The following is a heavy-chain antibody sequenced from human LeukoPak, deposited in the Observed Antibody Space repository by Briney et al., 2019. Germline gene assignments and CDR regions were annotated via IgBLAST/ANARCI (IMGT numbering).Heavy chain of an antibody. CDR1: DASVSDYF. D-gene: IGHD3-22*01. Sequence: SETLSLTCTVSDASVSDYFWSWIRQPPGKGLEWIAYIRKSGPTRYNPSLQSRVTISLDTSKNQFSLRLTSVTAADTAIYYCVKSSDSRFCPWGQGTLVTVSS. CDR2: IRKSGPT. J-gene: IGHJ5*02. CDR3: VKSSDSRFCP. V-gene: IGHV4-59*02.